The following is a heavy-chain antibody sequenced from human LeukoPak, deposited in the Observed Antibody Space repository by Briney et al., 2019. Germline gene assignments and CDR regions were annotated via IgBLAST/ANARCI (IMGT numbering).Heavy chain of an antibody. Sequence: GGSLRLSCAASGFTVSSNYMSWVRQAPGKGLEWVSVIYSGGSTYYADSVKGRFTISRDNSKNTLYLQMNSLRAEDTAVYYCARSTTVVRDFDYWGQGTLVTVSS. CDR3: ARSTTVVRDFDY. V-gene: IGHV3-53*01. D-gene: IGHD4-23*01. J-gene: IGHJ4*02. CDR1: GFTVSSNY. CDR2: IYSGGST.